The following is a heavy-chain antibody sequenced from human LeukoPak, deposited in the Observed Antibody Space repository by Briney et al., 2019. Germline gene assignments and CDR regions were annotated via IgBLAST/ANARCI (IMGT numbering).Heavy chain of an antibody. CDR1: GGSFSGYY. D-gene: IGHD2-2*01. Sequence: SETLSLTCAVYGGSFSGYYWSWIRQPPGKGLEWIGEINHSGSTNYNPSLKSRVTISVDTSKNQFSLKLSSVTAADPAVYYCARGLYCSSTSCDYHWFDPWGQGTLVTVSS. CDR2: INHSGST. CDR3: ARGLYCSSTSCDYHWFDP. V-gene: IGHV4-34*01. J-gene: IGHJ5*02.